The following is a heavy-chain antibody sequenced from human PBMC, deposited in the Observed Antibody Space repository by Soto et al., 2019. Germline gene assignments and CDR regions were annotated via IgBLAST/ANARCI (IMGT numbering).Heavy chain of an antibody. CDR2: IYYSGST. J-gene: IGHJ5*02. V-gene: IGHV4-39*01. D-gene: IGHD6-13*01. CDR3: ARRIAAAGFDP. Sequence: QLQLQESGPGLVKPSETPSLTCTVSGGSISSSSYYWGWIRQPPGKGLEWIGSIYYSGSTYYNPSLKSRVTISVDTSKNQFSLKLSSVTAADTAVYCCARRIAAAGFDPWGQGTLVTVSS. CDR1: GGSISSSSYY.